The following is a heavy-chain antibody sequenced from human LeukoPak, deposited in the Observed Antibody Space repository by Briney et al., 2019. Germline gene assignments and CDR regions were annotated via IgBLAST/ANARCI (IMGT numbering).Heavy chain of an antibody. CDR3: ATFYLGIAVAGTGFDY. V-gene: IGHV1-24*01. CDR1: GYTLTELS. J-gene: IGHJ4*02. Sequence: ASVKVSCKVSGYTLTELSMHWVRQAPGKGLEWMGGFDPEDGETIYAQKFQGRVTMTEDTSTDTAYMELSSLRSEDTAVYYCATFYLGIAVAGTGFDYWGQGTLVTVSS. D-gene: IGHD6-19*01. CDR2: FDPEDGET.